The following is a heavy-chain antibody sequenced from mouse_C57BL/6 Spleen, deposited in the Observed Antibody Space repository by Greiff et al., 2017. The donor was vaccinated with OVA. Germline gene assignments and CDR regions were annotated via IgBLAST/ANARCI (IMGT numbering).Heavy chain of an antibody. CDR3: ARSGYDYDEGTWFAY. J-gene: IGHJ3*01. CDR2: IHPNSGST. V-gene: IGHV1-64*01. Sequence: QVQLQQPGAELVKPGASVKLSCKASGYTFTSYWMHWVKQRPGQGLEWIGMIHPNSGSTTYTEKFKSKATLTVDKSASTAYMQLSSLTSEDSAVYYCARSGYDYDEGTWFAYWGQGTLVTVSA. CDR1: GYTFTSYW. D-gene: IGHD2-4*01.